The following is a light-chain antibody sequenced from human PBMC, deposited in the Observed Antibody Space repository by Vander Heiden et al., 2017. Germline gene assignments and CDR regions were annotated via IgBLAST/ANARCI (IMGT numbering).Light chain of an antibody. CDR2: AAS. CDR1: QGISSY. V-gene: IGKV1-9*01. Sequence: DIQLTQSPSFLSASVGDRVTITCRASQGISSYLAWCQQKPGKAPKLLIYAASTLQSGVPSRFSGSGSGTEFTLTISSLQPEDFATYYCQQLNSYPPMYTFGQGTKLEIK. J-gene: IGKJ2*01. CDR3: QQLNSYPPMYT.